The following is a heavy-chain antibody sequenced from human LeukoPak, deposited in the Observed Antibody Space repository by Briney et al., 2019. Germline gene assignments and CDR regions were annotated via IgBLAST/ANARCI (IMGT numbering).Heavy chain of an antibody. J-gene: IGHJ4*02. Sequence: GRSLRLSCAASGFTFSSYAMHWVRQAPGKGLEWVAVISYDGSNKYYADSVKGRFTISRDNSKNSLYLQMNSLRAEDTAVYYCAKESSGGWYFDYWGQGTLVTVSS. CDR2: ISYDGSNK. CDR3: AKESSGGWYFDY. V-gene: IGHV3-30-3*01. CDR1: GFTFSSYA. D-gene: IGHD6-19*01.